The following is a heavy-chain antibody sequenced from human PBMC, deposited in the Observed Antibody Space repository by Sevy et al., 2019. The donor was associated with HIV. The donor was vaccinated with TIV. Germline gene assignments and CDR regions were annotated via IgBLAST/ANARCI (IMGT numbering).Heavy chain of an antibody. CDR3: AREIVGVPFDI. Sequence: GGSLRLSCAASGFTFSIYTMSWVRQAPGKGLECVSYIVGSSRTIYYADSVKGRFTISRDNAKNTLYLQMNSLRAEDTAVYYCAREIVGVPFDIWGQGTMVTVSS. CDR1: GFTFSIYT. J-gene: IGHJ3*02. CDR2: IVGSSRTI. V-gene: IGHV3-48*01. D-gene: IGHD1-26*01.